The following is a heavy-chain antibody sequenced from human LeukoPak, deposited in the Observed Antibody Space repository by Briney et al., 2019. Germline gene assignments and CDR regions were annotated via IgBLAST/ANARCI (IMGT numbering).Heavy chain of an antibody. CDR2: FYYSGST. Sequence: SETLSLTCAVSGGSISSYYWSWIRQPPGKGLEWIGYFYYSGSTNYSPSLKSRVTISIDTSKNQFTLKLNSVTAADTAVYYCARGSSWSYYFDYWGQGTLVTVSS. J-gene: IGHJ4*02. CDR1: GGSISSYY. CDR3: ARGSSWSYYFDY. D-gene: IGHD6-13*01. V-gene: IGHV4-59*01.